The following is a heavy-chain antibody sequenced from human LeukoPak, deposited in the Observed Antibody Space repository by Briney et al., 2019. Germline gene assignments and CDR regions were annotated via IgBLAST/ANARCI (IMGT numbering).Heavy chain of an antibody. CDR3: ARDYDSGGPFDY. CDR1: GFTFSSYE. V-gene: IGHV3-48*03. J-gene: IGHJ4*02. Sequence: GGSLRLSCAASGFTFSSYEMNWVRQAPGKGLEWVSYISSSGSTIYYADSVKGRFTISRDNAKNSLYLQMNSLRAEDTAVYYCARDYDSGGPFDYWGQGTLVTVSS. CDR2: ISSSGSTI. D-gene: IGHD3-22*01.